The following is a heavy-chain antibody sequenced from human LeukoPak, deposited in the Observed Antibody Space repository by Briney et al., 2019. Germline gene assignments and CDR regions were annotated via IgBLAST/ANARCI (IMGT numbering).Heavy chain of an antibody. J-gene: IGHJ4*02. CDR2: ISSSSSYI. Sequence: GGSLRLSCAASGFTFSSYSMDWVREAPGKGLEWVSSISSSSSYIYYADSVKGRFTISRDNAKNSLYLQMNSLRAEDTAVYYCASSPGGRYHFDYWGKGTLVTVSS. V-gene: IGHV3-21*01. D-gene: IGHD1-26*01. CDR1: GFTFSSYS. CDR3: ASSPGGRYHFDY.